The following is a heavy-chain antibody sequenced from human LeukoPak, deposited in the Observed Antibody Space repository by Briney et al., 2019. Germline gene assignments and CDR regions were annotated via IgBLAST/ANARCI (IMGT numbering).Heavy chain of an antibody. J-gene: IGHJ5*02. CDR3: ARQRSIPGDWFDP. CDR2: IYPGDSDT. V-gene: IGHV5-51*01. Sequence: GESLKISCKGSGYSFTCYWIGWVRQMPGKGLEWIGIIYPGDSDTRYSPSFQGQVTISADKSISTAYLQWSSLKASDTAMYYCARQRSIPGDWFDPWGQGTLVTVSS. D-gene: IGHD7-27*01. CDR1: GYSFTCYW.